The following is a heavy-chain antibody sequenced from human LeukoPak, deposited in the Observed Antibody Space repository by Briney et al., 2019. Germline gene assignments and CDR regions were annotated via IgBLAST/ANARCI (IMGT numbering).Heavy chain of an antibody. V-gene: IGHV3-74*01. J-gene: IGHJ4*02. Sequence: GGSLRLSCAASGFTFSKYWMHWVRQAPGKGLVWVSRINSDGSSTSYADSVKGRFTISRDNTKNTLYLQMNSLRAEDTAVYYCARMKMYDYVWGSVFDYWGQGTLVTVSS. D-gene: IGHD3-16*01. CDR3: ARMKMYDYVWGSVFDY. CDR1: GFTFSKYW. CDR2: INSDGSST.